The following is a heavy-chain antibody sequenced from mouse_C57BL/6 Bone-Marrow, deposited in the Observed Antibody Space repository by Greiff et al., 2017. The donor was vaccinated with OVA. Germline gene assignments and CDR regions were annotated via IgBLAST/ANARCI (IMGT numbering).Heavy chain of an antibody. Sequence: VQLQQSGAELVRPGASVKLSCKASGYTFTDYYINWVKQRPGQGLEWIARIYPGSGNTYYNEKFKGKATLTAEKSSSTAYMQLSSLTSEDSAVYFCARWGGLRAWFAYWGQGTLVTVSA. CDR2: IYPGSGNT. D-gene: IGHD2-4*01. V-gene: IGHV1-76*01. CDR1: GYTFTDYY. CDR3: ARWGGLRAWFAY. J-gene: IGHJ3*01.